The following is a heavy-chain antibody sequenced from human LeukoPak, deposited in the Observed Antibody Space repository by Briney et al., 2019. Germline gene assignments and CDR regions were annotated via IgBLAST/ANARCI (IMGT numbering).Heavy chain of an antibody. Sequence: GGPLRLSCAASGFTFSSYAMTWVRQAPRKGLEWVSSISGTGGSTFYADSVKGRFTISRDNSKNTLYLQMNSLRAEDTAIYYCAKEREAYCSGGSCYGSDKLFPADYWGQGTLVTVSS. J-gene: IGHJ4*02. CDR2: ISGTGGST. CDR3: AKEREAYCSGGSCYGSDKLFPADY. D-gene: IGHD2-15*01. V-gene: IGHV3-23*01. CDR1: GFTFSSYA.